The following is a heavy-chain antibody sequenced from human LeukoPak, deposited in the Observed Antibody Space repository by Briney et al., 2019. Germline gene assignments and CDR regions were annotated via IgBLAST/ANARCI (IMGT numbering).Heavy chain of an antibody. Sequence: GGSLRLSCAASGFTFGGSAVHWVRQASGKGLEWVGRIRSKANSYATAYAASVKGRFTISRDDSKNTAYLQMNSLKTEDTALYYCTSYGDNDLNYYYSYYMDVWGKGTTVTVSS. D-gene: IGHD4-17*01. CDR1: GFTFGGSA. CDR2: IRSKANSYAT. CDR3: TSYGDNDLNYYYSYYMDV. J-gene: IGHJ6*03. V-gene: IGHV3-73*01.